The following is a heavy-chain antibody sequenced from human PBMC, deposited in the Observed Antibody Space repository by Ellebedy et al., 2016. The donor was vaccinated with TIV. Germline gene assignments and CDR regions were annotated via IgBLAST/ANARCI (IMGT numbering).Heavy chain of an antibody. CDR2: INPSGGST. Sequence: ASVKVSCKASGYTFTGYYMHWVRQAPGQGLEWMGIINPSGGSTSYAQKFQGRVTMTRDTSTSTAYMELSSLRSEDTAVYYCARRIMITFGGVIVPSNWFDPWGQGTLVTVSS. J-gene: IGHJ5*02. D-gene: IGHD3-16*02. CDR3: ARRIMITFGGVIVPSNWFDP. CDR1: GYTFTGYY. V-gene: IGHV1-46*01.